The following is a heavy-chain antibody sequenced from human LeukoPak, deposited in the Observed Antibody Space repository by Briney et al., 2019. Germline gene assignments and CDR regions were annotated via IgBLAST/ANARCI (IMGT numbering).Heavy chain of an antibody. CDR2: INHGGST. D-gene: IGHD3-16*01. V-gene: IGHV4-34*01. J-gene: IGHJ6*03. CDR1: GGSFSGYY. CDR3: ARGPGENYYYMDV. Sequence: PSETLSLTCAVYGGSFSGYYWSWIRQPPGKGLEWIGEINHGGSTNYNPSLKSRVTISVDTSKNQFSLKLSSVTAADTAVYYCARGPGENYYYMDVWGKGTTVTVSS.